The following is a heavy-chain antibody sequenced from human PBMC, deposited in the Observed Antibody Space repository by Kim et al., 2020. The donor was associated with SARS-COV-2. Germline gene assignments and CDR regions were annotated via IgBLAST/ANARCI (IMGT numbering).Heavy chain of an antibody. V-gene: IGHV1-69*13. CDR1: GGTFSSYA. Sequence: SVKVSCKASGGTFSSYAISWVRQAPGQGLEWMGGIIPIFGTANYAQKFQGRVTITADESTSTAYMELSSLRSEDTAVYYCARDHYDSSGYPELNAFDIWGQGTMVTVSS. CDR3: ARDHYDSSGYPELNAFDI. CDR2: IIPIFGTA. J-gene: IGHJ3*02. D-gene: IGHD3-22*01.